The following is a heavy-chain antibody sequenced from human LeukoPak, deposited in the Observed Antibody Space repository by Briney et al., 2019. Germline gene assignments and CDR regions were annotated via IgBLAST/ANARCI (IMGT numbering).Heavy chain of an antibody. Sequence: SETLSLTCTVSGGSISGYYWSWIRQPPGKGLEWIGYIYYSGSTNYNPSLKSRVTISVDTSKNQFSLKLSSVTAADTAVYYCARDLYGSGSYYNLGYYYYGMDVWGQGTTVTVSS. D-gene: IGHD3-10*01. CDR2: IYYSGST. J-gene: IGHJ6*02. CDR3: ARDLYGSGSYYNLGYYYYGMDV. V-gene: IGHV4-59*01. CDR1: GGSISGYY.